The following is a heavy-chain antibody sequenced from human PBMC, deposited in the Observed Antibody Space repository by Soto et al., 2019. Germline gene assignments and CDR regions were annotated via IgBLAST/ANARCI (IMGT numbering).Heavy chain of an antibody. J-gene: IGHJ5*02. CDR3: ARGTSIAAAGTVDP. CDR1: GYTFTSYD. V-gene: IGHV1-8*01. Sequence: QVQLVRSGAEVKKPGASVKVACKASGYTFTSYDINWVRQATGQGLEWMGWMNPNSGNTGYAQKFQGRVTMTRNTSISTAYMELSSLRSEDTAVYYCARGTSIAAAGTVDPWGQGTLVTVSS. CDR2: MNPNSGNT. D-gene: IGHD6-13*01.